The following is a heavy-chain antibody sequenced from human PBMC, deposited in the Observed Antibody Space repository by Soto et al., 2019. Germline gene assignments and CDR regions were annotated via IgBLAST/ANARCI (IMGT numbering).Heavy chain of an antibody. CDR2: ISTGGSTI. J-gene: IGHJ4*02. V-gene: IGHV3-11*01. D-gene: IGHD2-2*02. Sequence: GGSLRLSCTASGFTFRAYYMNWIRQAPGKGLEWVSYISTGGSTIFYADSVKGRFTISRDNDKNSLSLQMDSLRADDTGVYYCARDRYCTSASCYTAAVGYYFDYWGQGALVTVSS. CDR3: ARDRYCTSASCYTAAVGYYFDY. CDR1: GFTFRAYY.